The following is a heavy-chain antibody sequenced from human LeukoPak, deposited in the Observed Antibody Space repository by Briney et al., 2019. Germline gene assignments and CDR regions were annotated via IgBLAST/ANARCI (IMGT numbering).Heavy chain of an antibody. CDR2: IYYSGST. Sequence: SETLSLTCTVSGGSISSSSYYWGWIRQPPGKGLEWIGSIYYSGSTYYNPSLKSRVTISVDTSKNQLSLKLSSVTAADTAVYYCAGSYYYGSGSYTHIPYWGQGTLVTVSS. CDR1: GGSISSSSYY. J-gene: IGHJ4*02. V-gene: IGHV4-39*01. D-gene: IGHD3-10*01. CDR3: AGSYYYGSGSYTHIPY.